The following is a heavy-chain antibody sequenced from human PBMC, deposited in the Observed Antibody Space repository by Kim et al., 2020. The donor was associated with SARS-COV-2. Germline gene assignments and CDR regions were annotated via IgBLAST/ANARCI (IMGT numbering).Heavy chain of an antibody. D-gene: IGHD3-10*01. V-gene: IGHV4-39*01. Sequence: YYNPSLKSRVTISVDTSKNQFSLKLSSVTAADTAVYYCARRDGSRGGMDVWGQGTTVTVSS. J-gene: IGHJ6*02. CDR3: ARRDGSRGGMDV.